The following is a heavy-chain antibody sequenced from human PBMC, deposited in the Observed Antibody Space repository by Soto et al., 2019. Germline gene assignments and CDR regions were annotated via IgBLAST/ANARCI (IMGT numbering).Heavy chain of an antibody. J-gene: IGHJ3*02. CDR3: ARFGNIVVVPADNPDASDI. D-gene: IGHD2-2*01. CDR1: GDSFTSYW. CDR2: IYPGDSDT. V-gene: IGHV5-51*01. Sequence: PGEYLKISCKGSGDSFTSYWIGWVRQMPGKGLEWMGIIYPGDSDTRYSPSFQGQVTISADKSISTAYLQWSSLKASDTAMYYCARFGNIVVVPADNPDASDIWGQGTMVTVSS.